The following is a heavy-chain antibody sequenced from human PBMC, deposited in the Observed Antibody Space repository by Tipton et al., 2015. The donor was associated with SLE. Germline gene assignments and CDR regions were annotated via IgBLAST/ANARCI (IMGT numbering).Heavy chain of an antibody. CDR1: GGSISSGGYS. Sequence: TLSLTCAVSGGSISSGGYSWSWIRQPPGKGLEWIGYIYHSGSTYYNPSLKSRVTISVDTSKNQFSLKLSSVTAADTAVYYCARGLFGGSYDYWGQGTLVTVSS. V-gene: IGHV4-30-2*01. CDR3: ARGLFGGSYDY. CDR2: IYHSGST. D-gene: IGHD1-26*01. J-gene: IGHJ4*02.